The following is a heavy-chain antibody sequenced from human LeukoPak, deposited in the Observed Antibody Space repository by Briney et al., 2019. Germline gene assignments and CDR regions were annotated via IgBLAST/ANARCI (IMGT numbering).Heavy chain of an antibody. V-gene: IGHV3-73*01. J-gene: IGHJ4*02. CDR2: IRSKTNNCAT. D-gene: IGHD3-22*01. CDR1: GFTFSGSA. Sequence: GGSLTLSCAASGFTFSGSAIHWVRQASGKGLEWVGRIRSKTNNCATAYAASVKGRFTISRDDSKNTAYLQVNSLKTEDTAVYYCTRQDYYDSSNYYPFDYWGQGTLVTVSS. CDR3: TRQDYYDSSNYYPFDY.